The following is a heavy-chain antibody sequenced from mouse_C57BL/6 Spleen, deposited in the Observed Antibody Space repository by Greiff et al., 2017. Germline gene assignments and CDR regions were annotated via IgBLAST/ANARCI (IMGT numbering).Heavy chain of an antibody. V-gene: IGHV1-18*01. CDR3: ARRSTLLSYLDY. CDR1: GYTFTDYN. J-gene: IGHJ2*01. CDR2: INPNNGGT. D-gene: IGHD5-1*01. Sequence: EVKLVESGPELVKPGASVKIPCKASGYTFTDYNMDWVKQSHGKSLEWIGDINPNNGGTIYNQKFKGKATLTVDKSSSTAYMELRSLTSEDTAVYYCARRSTLLSYLDYWGQGTTLTVSS.